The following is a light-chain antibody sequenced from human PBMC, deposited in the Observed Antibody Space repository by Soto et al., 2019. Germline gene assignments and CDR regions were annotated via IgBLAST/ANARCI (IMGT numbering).Light chain of an antibody. CDR2: DAS. CDR1: QSVSNY. J-gene: IGKJ5*01. Sequence: EIVLTQSPATLSLSPGERATLSCRASQSVSNYLAWYQQKPGQAPRPLIYDASTRAAGIPARFSGSESGTDFTLTISSLEPEDFAIYYCQQRQYWPPITFGQGTRLEIK. V-gene: IGKV3-11*01. CDR3: QQRQYWPPIT.